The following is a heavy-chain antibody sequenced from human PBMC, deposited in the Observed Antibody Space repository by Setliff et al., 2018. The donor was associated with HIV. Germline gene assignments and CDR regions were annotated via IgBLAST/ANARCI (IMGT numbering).Heavy chain of an antibody. J-gene: IGHJ3*01. Sequence: LRLSCAASGFTFSRYTMNWVRQAPGMGLEWVSSISFGGSDTHYTDSVKGRFSISRDNAKNSLYLQMNSLRVEDTAVYYCAGEDSSGYSFNVWGQGTMVTVSS. CDR3: AGEDSSGYSFNV. V-gene: IGHV3-21*01. CDR1: GFTFSRYT. D-gene: IGHD3-22*01. CDR2: ISFGGSDT.